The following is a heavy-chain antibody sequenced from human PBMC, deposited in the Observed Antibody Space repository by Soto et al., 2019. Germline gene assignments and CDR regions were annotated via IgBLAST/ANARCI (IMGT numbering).Heavy chain of an antibody. CDR3: ARHRHPRGTVGATSPLDP. CDR1: GFPVSSNY. Sequence: GGSLRLSCAISGFPVSSNYLSWVRQAPGKGLEWVSVHYSGGSTYYADSVQGRFTISRDKSNNTLYLQMRGVRAEDTAVYFCARHRHPRGTVGATSPLDPWGQGTQVTVSS. CDR2: HYSGGST. J-gene: IGHJ5*02. V-gene: IGHV3-53*01. D-gene: IGHD1-26*01.